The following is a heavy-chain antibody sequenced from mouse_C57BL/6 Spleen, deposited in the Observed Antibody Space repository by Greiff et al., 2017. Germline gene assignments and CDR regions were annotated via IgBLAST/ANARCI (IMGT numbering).Heavy chain of an antibody. CDR3: ARGGVTTRGDYYAMDY. D-gene: IGHD2-2*01. V-gene: IGHV1-72*01. J-gene: IGHJ4*01. Sequence: QVQLKQPGAELVKPGASVKLSCKASGYTFTSYWMHWVKQRPGRGLEWIGRIDPNSGGTKYNEKFKSKATLTVDKPSSTAYMQLSSLTSEDSAVDYCARGGVTTRGDYYAMDYWGQGTSVTVSS. CDR2: IDPNSGGT. CDR1: GYTFTSYW.